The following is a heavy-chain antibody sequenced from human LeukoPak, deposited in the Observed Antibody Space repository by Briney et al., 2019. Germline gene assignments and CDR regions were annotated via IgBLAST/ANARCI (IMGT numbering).Heavy chain of an antibody. Sequence: SETLSLTCTVSGGSISSYYWSWIRQPPGKGLEWIGYIYYSGSTTYSPSLRSRVTISVDTSKNQFSLKLSSVTAADTAVYYCARETSQKGAHYMDVWGKGTTITISS. CDR3: ARETSQKGAHYMDV. CDR2: IYYSGST. V-gene: IGHV4-59*01. D-gene: IGHD3-16*01. CDR1: GGSISSYY. J-gene: IGHJ6*03.